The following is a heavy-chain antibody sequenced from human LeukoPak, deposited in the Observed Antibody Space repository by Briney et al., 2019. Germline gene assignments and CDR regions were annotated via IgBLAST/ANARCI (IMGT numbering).Heavy chain of an antibody. CDR1: GGSISSSSYY. D-gene: IGHD2-2*01. V-gene: IGHV4-39*02. J-gene: IGHJ4*02. Sequence: SETLSLTCTVSGGSISSSSYYWGWIRQPPGKGLEWIGSIYYSGSTYYNPSLKSRVTISVDTSKNQFSLKLSSVTAADTAVYYCARDPRVPAAMWNSVCFDYWGQGTLVTVSS. CDR3: ARDPRVPAAMWNSVCFDY. CDR2: IYYSGST.